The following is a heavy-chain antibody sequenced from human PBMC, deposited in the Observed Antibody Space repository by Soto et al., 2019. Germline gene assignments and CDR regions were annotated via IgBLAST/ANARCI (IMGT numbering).Heavy chain of an antibody. CDR3: ARDSPTYCSGGSCYGMDV. Sequence: PGGSLRLSCAASGFIFSSYDMHWVRQATGKGLEWVSAIGTAGDTYYPGSVKGRFTISRENAKNSLYLQMNSLRAGDTAVYYCARDSPTYCSGGSCYGMDVWGQGTTVTVSS. D-gene: IGHD2-15*01. J-gene: IGHJ6*02. CDR2: IGTAGDT. CDR1: GFIFSSYD. V-gene: IGHV3-13*01.